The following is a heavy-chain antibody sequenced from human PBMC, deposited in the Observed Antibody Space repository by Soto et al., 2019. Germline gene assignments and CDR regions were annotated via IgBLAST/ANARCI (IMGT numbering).Heavy chain of an antibody. CDR3: ARGIYCSGGSCYPPRYFQH. Sequence: SETLSLTCAVYGGSFSGYYWSWIRQPPGKGLEWIGEINRSGSTNYNPSLKSRVTISVDTSKNQFSLKLSSVTAADTAVYYCARGIYCSGGSCYPPRYFQHWGQGTLVTVSS. J-gene: IGHJ1*01. D-gene: IGHD2-15*01. V-gene: IGHV4-34*01. CDR2: INRSGST. CDR1: GGSFSGYY.